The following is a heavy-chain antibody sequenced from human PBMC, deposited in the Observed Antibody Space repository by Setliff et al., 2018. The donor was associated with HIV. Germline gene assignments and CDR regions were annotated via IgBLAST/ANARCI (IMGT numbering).Heavy chain of an antibody. J-gene: IGHJ4*02. CDR1: GGSISAYY. CDR2: VYIRGSP. D-gene: IGHD4-17*01. Sequence: PSETLSLTCTVSGGSISAYYWNWFRQPAGKGLEWIGRVYIRGSPNSNPSLMSRVTTSIDTSKNQFFLRLSSVTAADTAVYYCARAAAGNTGPFDLWGQGSPVTVSS. CDR3: ARAAAGNTGPFDL. V-gene: IGHV4-4*07.